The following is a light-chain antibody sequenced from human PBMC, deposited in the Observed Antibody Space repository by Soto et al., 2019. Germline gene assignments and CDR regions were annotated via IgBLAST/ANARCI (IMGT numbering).Light chain of an antibody. CDR2: GAS. J-gene: IGKJ2*01. V-gene: IGKV3-20*01. Sequence: EIVLTQSPGTLSLSPGERATLSCRASQSISSSSLAGYQQKRGQAPRLLIYGASRRATGIPDTFSGSGSGTDFTLTISRLEPEDFAVYYCQLYGDSPMYTVGLGTKLEIK. CDR1: QSISSSS. CDR3: QLYGDSPMYT.